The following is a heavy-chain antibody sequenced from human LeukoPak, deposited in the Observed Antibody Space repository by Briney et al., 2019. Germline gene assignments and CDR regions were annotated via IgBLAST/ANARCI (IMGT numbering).Heavy chain of an antibody. D-gene: IGHD3-22*01. CDR2: MNPNSGNT. J-gene: IGHJ1*01. Sequence: GASVKVSCKASGYTFTSYDINWVRQATGQGLEWMGWMNPNSGNTGYAQKFQGRVTMTRDTSTSTVYMELSSLRSEDTAVYYCARSITMIVVVTPRAEYFQHWGQGTLVTVSS. CDR3: ARSITMIVVVTPRAEYFQH. V-gene: IGHV1-8*01. CDR1: GYTFTSYD.